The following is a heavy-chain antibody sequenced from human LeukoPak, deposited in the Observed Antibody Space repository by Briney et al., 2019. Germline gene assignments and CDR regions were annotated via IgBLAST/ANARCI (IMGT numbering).Heavy chain of an antibody. CDR1: GFTFSNHI. D-gene: IGHD3/OR15-3a*01. CDR2: IRFDGTNR. V-gene: IGHV3-30*02. CDR3: ARDAYHSGDLDQ. Sequence: PGGSLRLSCAASGFTFSNHIMHWVRQAPGKGLEWVSFIRFDGTNRHYVDSVKGRFTISRDNPNNMLYLQMNSLKFDDTAVCYCARDAYHSGDLDQWGEGTLVIVSS. J-gene: IGHJ4*02.